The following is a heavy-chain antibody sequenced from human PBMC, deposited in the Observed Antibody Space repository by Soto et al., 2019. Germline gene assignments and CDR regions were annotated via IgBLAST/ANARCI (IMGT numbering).Heavy chain of an antibody. CDR3: AKDRRGYNSNPDLWAPDY. V-gene: IGHV3-30*18. J-gene: IGHJ4*02. Sequence: PGGSLRLSCAASGFTFSSYGMHWVRQAPGKGLEWVAVISYDGSNKYYADSVKGRFTISRDNSKNTLYLQMNSLRAEDTAVYYCAKDRRGYNSNPDLWAPDYWGQGTLVTVSS. D-gene: IGHD5-12*01. CDR2: ISYDGSNK. CDR1: GFTFSSYG.